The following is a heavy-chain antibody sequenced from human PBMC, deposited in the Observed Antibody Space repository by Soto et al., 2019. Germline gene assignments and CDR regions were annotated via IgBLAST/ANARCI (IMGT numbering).Heavy chain of an antibody. Sequence: SVKVSCKASGYTFTGYYMHWVRQAPGQGLEWMGGIIPIFGTANYAQKFQGRVTITADKSTSTAYMELSSLRSEDTAVYYCARGSLAAAGYYYYGMDVWGQGTTVTVSS. D-gene: IGHD6-13*01. J-gene: IGHJ6*02. CDR2: IIPIFGTA. CDR3: ARGSLAAAGYYYYGMDV. V-gene: IGHV1-69*06. CDR1: GYTFTGYY.